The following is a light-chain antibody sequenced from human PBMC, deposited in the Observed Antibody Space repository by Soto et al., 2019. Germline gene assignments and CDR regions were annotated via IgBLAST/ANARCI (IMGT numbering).Light chain of an antibody. CDR1: KLGDKY. V-gene: IGLV3-1*01. Sequence: SSELTQPPSVSVSPGQTASITCSGDKLGDKYACWYQQKPGQSPVLVIYQDSKRPSGIPERFSGSNSGNTATLTISGTQAMDEADYYCQAWDSSFCVFGTGTKVTVL. CDR2: QDS. CDR3: QAWDSSFCV. J-gene: IGLJ1*01.